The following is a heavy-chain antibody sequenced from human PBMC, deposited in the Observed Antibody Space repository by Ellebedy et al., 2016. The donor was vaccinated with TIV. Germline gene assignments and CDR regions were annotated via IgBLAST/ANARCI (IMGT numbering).Heavy chain of an antibody. CDR3: AREGYSSDWGKRYYFDF. CDR2: ISSGGSSI. V-gene: IGHV3-11*01. Sequence: PGGSLRLSCAASGFTFSDYYMSWIRQAPGKGLEWVSYISSGGSSIYDADSVKGRFTISRDNARKSLYLQMNSLTVEDTAVYYCAREGYSSDWGKRYYFDFWGQGTLVSVSS. J-gene: IGHJ4*02. D-gene: IGHD6-19*01. CDR1: GFTFSDYY.